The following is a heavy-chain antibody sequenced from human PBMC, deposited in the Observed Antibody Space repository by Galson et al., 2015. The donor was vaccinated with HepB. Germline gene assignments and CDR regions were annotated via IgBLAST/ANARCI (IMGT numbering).Heavy chain of an antibody. V-gene: IGHV3-53*04. J-gene: IGHJ3*02. CDR1: GFTVSSNY. CDR3: ARVSSFWSGSGSYAFDI. D-gene: IGHD3-10*01. Sequence: SLRLSCAASGFTVSSNYMGWVRQAPGKGLEWVSVIYSGGSTYYADSVKGRLTISRHNSKNTLYLQMNSLRAEDTAVYYCARVSSFWSGSGSYAFDIWGQGTMVTVSS. CDR2: IYSGGST.